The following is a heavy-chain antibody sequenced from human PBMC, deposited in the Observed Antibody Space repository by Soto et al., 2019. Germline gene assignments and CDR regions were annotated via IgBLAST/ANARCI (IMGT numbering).Heavy chain of an antibody. V-gene: IGHV4-31*03. J-gene: IGHJ4*02. CDR1: GGSISSGGYY. D-gene: IGHD6-19*01. CDR2: IYYSGST. CDR3: ARDRIAVADGYFDY. Sequence: PSETLSLTCTVSGGSISSGGYYRSWIRQHPGKGLEWIGHIYYSGSTYYNPSLKSRVTISVDTSKNQFSLKLSSVTAADTAVYYCARDRIAVADGYFDYWGQGTLVTVSS.